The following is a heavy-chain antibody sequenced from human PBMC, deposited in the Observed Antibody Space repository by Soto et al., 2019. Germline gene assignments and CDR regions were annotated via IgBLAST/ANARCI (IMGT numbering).Heavy chain of an antibody. CDR3: ARQATGDFWSGPYYYYYYMDV. Sequence: SETLSLTCTVSGGSISSYYWSWIRQPPGKGLEWIGYIYYSGSTNYNPSLKSRVTISVDTSKNQFSLKLSSVTAADTAVYYCARQATGDFWSGPYYYYYYMDVWGKGTTVTVSS. CDR1: GGSISSYY. J-gene: IGHJ6*03. CDR2: IYYSGST. V-gene: IGHV4-59*08. D-gene: IGHD3-3*01.